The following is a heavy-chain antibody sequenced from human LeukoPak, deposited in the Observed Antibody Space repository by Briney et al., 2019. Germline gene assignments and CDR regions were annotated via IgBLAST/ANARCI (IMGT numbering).Heavy chain of an antibody. Sequence: QPGRSLRLSCAASGFPLSSYSMTWVRPAPGRGLEWVANIKPDGTTKFYVDSVKGRFTISRDNALNSLYLQMNSLRAEDTAIYYCARSIPYGTTWYGRSDYWGQGTLVTVSS. CDR3: ARSIPYGTTWYGRSDY. V-gene: IGHV3-7*03. CDR2: IKPDGTTK. D-gene: IGHD6-13*01. CDR1: GFPLSSYS. J-gene: IGHJ4*02.